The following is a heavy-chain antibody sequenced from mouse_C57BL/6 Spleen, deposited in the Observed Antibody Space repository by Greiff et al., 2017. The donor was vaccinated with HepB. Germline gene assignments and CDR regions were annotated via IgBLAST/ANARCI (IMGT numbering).Heavy chain of an antibody. J-gene: IGHJ2*01. Sequence: VQLQQSGAELVRPGTSVKLSCKASGYTFTSYWMHWVKQRPGQGLEWIGVIDPSDSYTNYNQKFKGKATLTVDTSSSTAYMQLSSLTSEDSAVYYCARDTVGYWGQGTTLTVSS. V-gene: IGHV1-59*01. CDR3: ARDTVGY. CDR2: IDPSDSYT. D-gene: IGHD1-1*01. CDR1: GYTFTSYW.